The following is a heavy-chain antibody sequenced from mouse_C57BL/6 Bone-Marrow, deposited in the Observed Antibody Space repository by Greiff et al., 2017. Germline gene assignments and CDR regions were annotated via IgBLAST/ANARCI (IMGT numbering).Heavy chain of an antibody. D-gene: IGHD3-3*01. CDR2: IDPNSGGT. CDR3: ARRGGDEAMDY. J-gene: IGHJ4*01. Sequence: QVQLKQPGAELVKPGASVKLSCKASGYTFTSYWMHWVKQRPGRGLEWIGRIDPNSGGTKYNEKFKSKATLTVDKPSSTAYMQRSSLTSEDSAVYYCARRGGDEAMDYWGQGTSVTVSS. V-gene: IGHV1-72*01. CDR1: GYTFTSYW.